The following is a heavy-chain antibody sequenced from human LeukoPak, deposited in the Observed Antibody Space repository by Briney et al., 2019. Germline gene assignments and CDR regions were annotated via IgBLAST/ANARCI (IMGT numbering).Heavy chain of an antibody. Sequence: SETLSLTCTVSGGSISSSSYYWGWIRQHPGKGLEWIGYIYYGGSTYYNPSLKSRVTILVDTSKNQFSLKLSSVTAADTAVYYCARALYYYGSGSSYDYWGQGTLVTVSS. CDR1: GGSISSSSYY. J-gene: IGHJ4*02. V-gene: IGHV4-31*03. D-gene: IGHD3-10*01. CDR3: ARALYYYGSGSSYDY. CDR2: IYYGGST.